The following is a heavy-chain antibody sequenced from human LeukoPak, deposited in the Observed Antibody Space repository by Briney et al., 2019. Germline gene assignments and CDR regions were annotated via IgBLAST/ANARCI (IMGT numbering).Heavy chain of an antibody. D-gene: IGHD1-14*01. J-gene: IGHJ4*02. Sequence: SETLSLTCTVSGGSISSSSYYWGWIRQPPGKGLEWIGSIYYSGSTNYNPSLKSRVTISVDTSKNQFSLKLSSVTAADTAVYYCARGSEPPRQNDDYFDYWGQGTLVTVSS. V-gene: IGHV4-39*07. CDR3: ARGSEPPRQNDDYFDY. CDR2: IYYSGST. CDR1: GGSISSSSYY.